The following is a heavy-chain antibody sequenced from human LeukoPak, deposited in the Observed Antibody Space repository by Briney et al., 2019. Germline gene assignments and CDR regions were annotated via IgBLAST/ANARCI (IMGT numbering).Heavy chain of an antibody. CDR1: GFTFSSYW. J-gene: IGHJ6*03. Sequence: GGSLRLSCAACGFTFSSYWMSWVRQAPGKALEGVADIKQDGSEEYYVDSVKGRFTISRDNAKNSLYLQMNSLRAEDTGVYYCARRTGTTWGDYYYYMDVWGKGTTVTVSS. CDR2: IKQDGSEE. V-gene: IGHV3-7*01. CDR3: ARRTGTTWGDYYYYMDV. D-gene: IGHD1-7*01.